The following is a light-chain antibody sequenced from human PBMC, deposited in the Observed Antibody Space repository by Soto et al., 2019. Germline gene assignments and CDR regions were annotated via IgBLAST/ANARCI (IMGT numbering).Light chain of an antibody. CDR3: QSADSSNTYVV. J-gene: IGLJ2*01. CDR2: KDT. CDR1: ALPKQY. V-gene: IGLV3-25*03. Sequence: SYELTQPPSVSVSPGQTARITCSGDALPKQYSHWYQQKPGQAPVLVIYKDTERPSGIPERFSGSSSGTTVTLSISGVQSEDEADYYCQSADSSNTYVVFGGGTKLTVL.